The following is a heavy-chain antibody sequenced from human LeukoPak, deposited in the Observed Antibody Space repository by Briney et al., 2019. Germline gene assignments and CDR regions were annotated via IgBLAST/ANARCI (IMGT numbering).Heavy chain of an antibody. Sequence: SETLSLTCTVSGDSISSTSYYWGWIRQPPGKGLEWIGSIYYSGSTYYNPSLKSRVTISVDTSKNQFSLKLSSVTAADTAVYYCARVSRITMIVVAQYYFDYWGQGTLVTVSS. CDR1: GDSISSTSYY. D-gene: IGHD3-22*01. CDR3: ARVSRITMIVVAQYYFDY. CDR2: IYYSGST. J-gene: IGHJ4*02. V-gene: IGHV4-39*07.